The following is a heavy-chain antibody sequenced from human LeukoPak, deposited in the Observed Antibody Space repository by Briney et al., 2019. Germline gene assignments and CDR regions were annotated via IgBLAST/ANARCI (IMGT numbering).Heavy chain of an antibody. Sequence: GGSLRLSCAASGFVFSDYSMNWVRQAPGKGLEWVSNIRGSGSGSGSGMYYADSVKGRFTISRDNSKNTLYLQMNSLRAEDTAVYYCAKSPPLPGGYAPYSLYWYFDLWGRGTLVTVSS. D-gene: IGHD5-12*01. CDR1: GFVFSDYS. CDR2: IRGSGSGSGSGM. CDR3: AKSPPLPGGYAPYSLYWYFDL. J-gene: IGHJ2*01. V-gene: IGHV3-23*01.